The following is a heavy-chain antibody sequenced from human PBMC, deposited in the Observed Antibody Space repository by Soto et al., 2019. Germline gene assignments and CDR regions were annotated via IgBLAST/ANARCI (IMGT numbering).Heavy chain of an antibody. D-gene: IGHD2-2*01. Sequence: ASVKVSCKASGYTFTGYYMHWVRQAPGQGLEWMGWINPNSGGTNYAQKFQGWVTMTRDTSISTAYMELSRLRSDDTAVHYCATSPAAMYSPFDYWGQGTLVTVSS. V-gene: IGHV1-2*04. CDR1: GYTFTGYY. CDR3: ATSPAAMYSPFDY. J-gene: IGHJ4*02. CDR2: INPNSGGT.